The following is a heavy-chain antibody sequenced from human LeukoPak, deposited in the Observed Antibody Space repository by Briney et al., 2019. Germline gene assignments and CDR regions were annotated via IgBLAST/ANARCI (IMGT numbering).Heavy chain of an antibody. Sequence: ASVKVSCKASGYTFTDYYLHWVRQAPGQGLEWVGWINPNPNSGGTSYAQKFQGRVTMTRDTSINTAYMELSGLRSDDTAVYLCARGSYGYDWGQGTLVTVSS. CDR1: GYTFTDYY. V-gene: IGHV1-2*02. CDR3: ARGSYGYD. CDR2: INPNPNSGGT. D-gene: IGHD1-26*01. J-gene: IGHJ4*02.